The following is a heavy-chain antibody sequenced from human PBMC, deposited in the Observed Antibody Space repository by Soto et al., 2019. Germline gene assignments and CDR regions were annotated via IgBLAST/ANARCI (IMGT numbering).Heavy chain of an antibody. CDR3: TRSNTASSSPDY. CDR2: FYFSETT. D-gene: IGHD6-13*01. Sequence: QVQLQESGPGLVKPSETLSLTCTVSGGSIRDFHWSWIRQPPGKGLEWIGSFYFSETTNSDPSLKGRVTVAVDSSKSHFSLKLASVTAEDTAIYYCTRSNTASSSPDYWGQGSLVTVS. J-gene: IGHJ4*02. V-gene: IGHV4-59*08. CDR1: GGSIRDFH.